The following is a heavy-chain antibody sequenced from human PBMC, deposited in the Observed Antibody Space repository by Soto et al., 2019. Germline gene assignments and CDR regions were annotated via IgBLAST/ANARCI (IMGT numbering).Heavy chain of an antibody. D-gene: IGHD1-26*01. CDR2: IHHSGGT. J-gene: IGHJ4*02. Sequence: QVQLQESGPGLVKPSGTLSLSSAVSGGSVSNNNWWSWVRQSPGNGLEWIGEIHHSGGTSYNPSLESRATLSVDKSKNELSLRLNYVIAADTAVYYCTKNSACALDYWGLGILVTVSS. CDR1: GGSVSNNNW. V-gene: IGHV4-4*02. CDR3: TKNSACALDY.